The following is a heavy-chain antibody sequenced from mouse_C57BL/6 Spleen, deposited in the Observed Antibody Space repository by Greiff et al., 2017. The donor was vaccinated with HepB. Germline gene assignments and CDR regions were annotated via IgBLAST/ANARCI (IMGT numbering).Heavy chain of an antibody. Sequence: EVKLVESGGGLVKPGGSLKLSCAASGFTFSSYAMSWVRQTPEKRLEWVATISDGGSYTYYPDNVKGRFTISRDNAKNNLYLQMSHLKSEDTAMYYCARFTTVVARDWYFDVWGTGTTVTVSS. CDR2: ISDGGSYT. J-gene: IGHJ1*03. CDR1: GFTFSSYA. V-gene: IGHV5-4*03. D-gene: IGHD1-1*01. CDR3: ARFTTVVARDWYFDV.